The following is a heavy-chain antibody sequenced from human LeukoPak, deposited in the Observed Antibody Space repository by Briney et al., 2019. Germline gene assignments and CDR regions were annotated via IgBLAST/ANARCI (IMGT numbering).Heavy chain of an antibody. CDR2: ISWNSGSI. J-gene: IGHJ3*02. V-gene: IGHV3-9*01. CDR1: GFTFDDYA. Sequence: GGSLRLSCAASGFTFDDYAMHWVRQAPGKGLEWVPGISWNSGSIVYADSVKGRFTISRDNAKNSLYLQMNSLRAEDTALYYCAKGLHGYEGVDSGGRGTRVTGSS. D-gene: IGHD5-12*01. CDR3: AKGLHGYEGVDS.